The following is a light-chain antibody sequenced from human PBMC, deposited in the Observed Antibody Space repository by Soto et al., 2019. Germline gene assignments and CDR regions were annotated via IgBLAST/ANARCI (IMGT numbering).Light chain of an antibody. CDR2: GAS. CDR1: QSVSSSY. V-gene: IGKV3D-20*02. J-gene: IGKJ1*01. CDR3: QQRSNWPPSWT. Sequence: EIVLTQSPGTLSLSPGERATLSCRASQSVSSSYLAWYQQKPGQAPRLLIYGASSRATGIPARFSGSGSGTDFTLTISSLEPEDFAVYYCQQRSNWPPSWTFGQGTKVDI.